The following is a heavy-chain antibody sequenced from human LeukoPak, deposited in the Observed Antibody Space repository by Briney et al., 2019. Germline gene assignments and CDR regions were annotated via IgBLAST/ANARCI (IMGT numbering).Heavy chain of an antibody. CDR3: ARAYCSSTSCSYYFDY. D-gene: IGHD2-2*01. J-gene: IGHJ4*02. Sequence: SVKVSCKASGGTFSSYAISWVRQAPGQGLEWMGGIIPIFGTANYAQKFQGRVTITTDESTSTAYMELSSLRSEDTAVYYCARAYCSSTSCSYYFDYWGQGTLVTVSS. V-gene: IGHV1-69*05. CDR1: GGTFSSYA. CDR2: IIPIFGTA.